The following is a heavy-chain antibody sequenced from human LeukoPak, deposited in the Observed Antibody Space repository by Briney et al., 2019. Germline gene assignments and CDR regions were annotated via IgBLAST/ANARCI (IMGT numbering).Heavy chain of an antibody. CDR3: AKDGALRFLEWVDY. V-gene: IGHV3-23*01. J-gene: IGHJ4*02. CDR2: ISGSGGST. D-gene: IGHD3-3*01. CDR1: GFTFSSYA. Sequence: TGGSLRLSCAASGFTFSSYAMSWVRQAPGKGLEWVSAISGSGGSTYYADSVKGRFTISRDNSKNTLYLQMNSLRAEDTAVYYCAKDGALRFLEWVDYWGQGTLVTVSS.